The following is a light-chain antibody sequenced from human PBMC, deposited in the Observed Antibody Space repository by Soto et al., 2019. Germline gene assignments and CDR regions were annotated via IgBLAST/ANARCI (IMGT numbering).Light chain of an antibody. CDR2: GAS. J-gene: IGKJ4*01. CDR1: QSVSSSD. Sequence: ETVLTQSPGTLSLSPGERATLSCRASQSVSSSDLAWYQQKPGQTPRLLIYGASSRATGIPDRFSGSGSGTDFILTISRLEPEDFAVYYCQHRSNWPLTFGGGTKVDIK. V-gene: IGKV3D-20*02. CDR3: QHRSNWPLT.